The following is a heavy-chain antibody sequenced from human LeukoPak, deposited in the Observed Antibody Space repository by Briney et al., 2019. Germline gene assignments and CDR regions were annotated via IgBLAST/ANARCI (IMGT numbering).Heavy chain of an antibody. CDR3: ANLPSSGWYVHY. Sequence: GGSLRLSCAAPGFTFSSYVMHWGRQAPGKGLEWVAFIRYDGSNKYYADSVKGRITISRDNSKNTLYLQMNSLRAEDTAVYYCANLPSSGWYVHYWGQGTLVTVSS. V-gene: IGHV3-30*02. CDR2: IRYDGSNK. CDR1: GFTFSSYV. J-gene: IGHJ4*02. D-gene: IGHD6-19*01.